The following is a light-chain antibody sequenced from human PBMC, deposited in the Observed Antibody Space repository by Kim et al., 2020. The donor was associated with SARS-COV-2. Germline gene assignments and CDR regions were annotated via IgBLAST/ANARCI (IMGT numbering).Light chain of an antibody. Sequence: QAGLTQPPSVSKGLRQTATLTCTGNSNIVGNQGAAWLQRHQGHPPKLLSYRNNNRPSGISERFSASRSGNTASLTITGLQPEDEADYYCSALDSSLSAWVFGGGTQLTVL. CDR2: RNN. CDR3: SALDSSLSAWV. V-gene: IGLV10-54*02. J-gene: IGLJ3*02. CDR1: SNIVGNQG.